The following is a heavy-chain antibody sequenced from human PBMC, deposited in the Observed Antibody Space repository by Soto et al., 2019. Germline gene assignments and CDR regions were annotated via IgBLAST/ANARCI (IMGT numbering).Heavy chain of an antibody. D-gene: IGHD1-7*01. V-gene: IGHV1-46*03. CDR2: INPSGGST. CDR3: ARELITGTTSDAFDI. CDR1: GYTFTSYY. J-gene: IGHJ3*02. Sequence: GASVKVSCTASGYTFTSYYMHWVRQAPGQGLEWMGIINPSGGSTSYAQKFQGRVTMTRDTSTSTVYMELSSLRSEDTAVYYCARELITGTTSDAFDIWGQGTMVTVSS.